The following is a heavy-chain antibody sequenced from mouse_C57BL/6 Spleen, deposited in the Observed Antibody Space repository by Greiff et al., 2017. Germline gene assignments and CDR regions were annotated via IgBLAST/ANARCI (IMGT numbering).Heavy chain of an antibody. Sequence: QVQLKESGAELARPGASVKLSCKASGYTFTSYGISWVKQRTGQGLEWIGEIYPRSGNTYYNEKFKGKATLTADKSSSTAYMELRSLTSEDSAVYFCARLDGSSPYYAMDYWGQGTSVTVSS. J-gene: IGHJ4*01. CDR2: IYPRSGNT. CDR1: GYTFTSYG. V-gene: IGHV1-81*01. CDR3: ARLDGSSPYYAMDY. D-gene: IGHD1-1*01.